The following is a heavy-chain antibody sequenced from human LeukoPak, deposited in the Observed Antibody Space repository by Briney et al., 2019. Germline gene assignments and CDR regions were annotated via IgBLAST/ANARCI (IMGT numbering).Heavy chain of an antibody. CDR1: EFTFSIYW. Sequence: QAGGSLRLSCAASEFTFSIYWMSWVRQAPGKGLEWVANINYDGGQTYYVDSVRGRFTISRDNAKNSLYLQMNSLRVEDTAVYYCARSSGIGTTDYWGQGTLVIVSS. CDR3: ARSSGIGTTDY. CDR2: INYDGGQT. D-gene: IGHD1-1*01. J-gene: IGHJ4*02. V-gene: IGHV3-7*03.